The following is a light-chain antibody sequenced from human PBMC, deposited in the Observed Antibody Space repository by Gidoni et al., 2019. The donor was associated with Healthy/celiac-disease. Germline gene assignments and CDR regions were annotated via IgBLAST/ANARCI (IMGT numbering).Light chain of an antibody. CDR3: QQYGSSPYT. V-gene: IGKV3-20*01. J-gene: IGKJ2*01. CDR2: GAS. Sequence: EIVLTQSPGTLSLSPGERATLSCRASQSVSSSYLAWYQKKPGQAPRLLIYGASSRATGIPDRFSGSGSGTDFTLTISRLEPEDFAGYYCQQYGSSPYTFGQGTKLEIK. CDR1: QSVSSSY.